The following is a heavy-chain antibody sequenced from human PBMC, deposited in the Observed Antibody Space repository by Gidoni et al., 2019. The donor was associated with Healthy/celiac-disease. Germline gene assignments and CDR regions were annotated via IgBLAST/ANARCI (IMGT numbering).Heavy chain of an antibody. D-gene: IGHD4-17*01. CDR2: ISSSSSYT. V-gene: IGHV3-11*06. CDR3: ARGASTVNPYYLDY. CDR1: GFTFSDYY. J-gene: IGHJ4*02. Sequence: QVQLVESGGGLVKPGGSLRLSCAASGFTFSDYYMSWIRQAPGKGLEWVSYISSSSSYTNYADSVKGRFTISRDNAKNSLYLQMNSLRAEDTAVYYCARGASTVNPYYLDYWGQGTLVTVSS.